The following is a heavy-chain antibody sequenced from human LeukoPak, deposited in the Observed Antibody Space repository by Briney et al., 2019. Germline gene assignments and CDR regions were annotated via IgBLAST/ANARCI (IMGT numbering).Heavy chain of an antibody. CDR3: ARLEQLVPGTNHNDY. Sequence: SETLSLTCTVSGDSISSGSYYWRWIRQPAGKGLEWIGRSYTSGSTNYHPSLMSRVTISVDTSKNQFSLKLSSVTAADTAVYYCARLEQLVPGTNHNDYWGQGTLVTVSS. D-gene: IGHD6-13*01. CDR2: SYTSGST. CDR1: GDSISSGSYY. V-gene: IGHV4-61*02. J-gene: IGHJ4*02.